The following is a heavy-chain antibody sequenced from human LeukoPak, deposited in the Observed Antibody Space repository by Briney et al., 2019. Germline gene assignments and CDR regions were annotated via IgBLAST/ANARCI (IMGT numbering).Heavy chain of an antibody. CDR3: ARDWGGSYYDSSGYFAEVRGAFDI. V-gene: IGHV1-8*01. J-gene: IGHJ3*02. Sequence: GASVKVSCKASGYTFTSYDINWVRQATGQGLEWMGWMNPNSGNTGYAQKFQGRVTMTRDMSTSTVYMELSSLRSEDTAVYYCARDWGGSYYDSSGYFAEVRGAFDIWGQGTMVTVSS. CDR1: GYTFTSYD. CDR2: MNPNSGNT. D-gene: IGHD3-22*01.